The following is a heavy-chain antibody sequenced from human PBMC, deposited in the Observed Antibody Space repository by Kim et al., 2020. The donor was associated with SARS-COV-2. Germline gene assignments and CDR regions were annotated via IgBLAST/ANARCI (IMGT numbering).Heavy chain of an antibody. CDR3: AKEGAVASWGAFDI. J-gene: IGHJ3*02. CDR1: GFTFDDYA. V-gene: IGHV3-9*01. D-gene: IGHD6-19*01. Sequence: GGSLRLSCAASGFTFDDYAMHWVRQAPGKGLEWVSGISWNSGSIGYADSVKGRFTISRDNAKNSLYLQMNSLRAEDTALYYCAKEGAVASWGAFDIWGQGTMVTVSS. CDR2: ISWNSGSI.